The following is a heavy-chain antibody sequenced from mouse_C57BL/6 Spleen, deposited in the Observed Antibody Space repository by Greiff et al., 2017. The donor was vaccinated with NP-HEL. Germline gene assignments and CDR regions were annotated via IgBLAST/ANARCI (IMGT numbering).Heavy chain of an antibody. CDR3: ASAYYRKRNYFDY. V-gene: IGHV1-82*01. CDR2: IYPGDGDT. J-gene: IGHJ2*01. D-gene: IGHD2-12*01. CDR1: GYAFSSSW. Sequence: QVQLQQSGPELVKPGASVKISCKASGYAFSSSWMNWVKQRPGKGLEWIGRIYPGDGDTNYNGKFKGKATLTADKSSSTAYMQLSSLTSEDSAVYFCASAYYRKRNYFDYWGQGTTLTVSS.